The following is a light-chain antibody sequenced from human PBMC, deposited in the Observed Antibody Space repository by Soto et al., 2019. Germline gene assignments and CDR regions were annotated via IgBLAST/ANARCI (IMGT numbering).Light chain of an antibody. CDR1: SRDVGGYNY. Sequence: QSALTQPASVSGSPGQSITISCTGTSRDVGGYNYVSWYQQHPGKAPKLMIYEVSNRPSGVSNRFSGSKSGNTASLTISGLPAEDEADYYCSSDTSSSTIVFGTGTKVTVL. CDR2: EVS. J-gene: IGLJ1*01. CDR3: SSDTSSSTIV. V-gene: IGLV2-14*01.